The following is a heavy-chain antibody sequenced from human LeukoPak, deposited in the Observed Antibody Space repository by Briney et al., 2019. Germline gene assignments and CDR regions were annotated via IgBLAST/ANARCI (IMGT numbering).Heavy chain of an antibody. CDR3: ARALVGSGWYHPYYYYYYMDV. J-gene: IGHJ6*03. Sequence: SQTLSLTCTVSGGSISSGGYYWSWIRQHPGKGLEWIGYIYYSGSTNYNPSLKSRVTISVDTSKNQFSLKLSSVTAADTAVYYCARALVGSGWYHPYYYYYYMDVWGKGTTVTVSS. CDR1: GGSISSGGYY. V-gene: IGHV4-31*03. CDR2: IYYSGST. D-gene: IGHD6-19*01.